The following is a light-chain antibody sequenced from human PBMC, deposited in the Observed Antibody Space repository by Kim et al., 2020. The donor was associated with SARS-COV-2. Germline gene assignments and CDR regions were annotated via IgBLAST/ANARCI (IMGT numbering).Light chain of an antibody. CDR1: SLRSYY. Sequence: ASGQTVRITCQGDSLRSYYVSWYQQKPGQAPPLVIYGRNNRPSGIPDRFSGSSSGNTASLTITGAQAEDEADYYCNSRDSSVNPLVFGGGTQLTVL. J-gene: IGLJ3*02. CDR2: GRN. V-gene: IGLV3-19*01. CDR3: NSRDSSVNPLV.